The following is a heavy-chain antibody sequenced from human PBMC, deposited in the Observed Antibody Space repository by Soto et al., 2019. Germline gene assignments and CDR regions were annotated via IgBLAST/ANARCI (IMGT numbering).Heavy chain of an antibody. CDR3: ARETRSGGTKEYHYGMDV. V-gene: IGHV3-33*01. CDR2: IWYDGSNK. D-gene: IGHD1-26*01. J-gene: IGHJ6*02. CDR1: GFTFSSYG. Sequence: QVQLVESGGGVVQPGRSLRLSCAASGFTFSSYGMHWVRQAPGKGREWVAVIWYDGSNKYYADSVKGRFTISRDNSKHTLYLQMNSLRAEETAVYYCARETRSGGTKEYHYGMDVWGQGSTVTVSS.